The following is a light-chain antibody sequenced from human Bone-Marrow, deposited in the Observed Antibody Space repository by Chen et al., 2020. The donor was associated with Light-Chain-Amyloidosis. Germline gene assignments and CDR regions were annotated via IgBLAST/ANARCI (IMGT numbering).Light chain of an antibody. CDR1: SSDVGGYNY. J-gene: IGLJ3*02. Sequence: QSALPQPASVSGSPGQSITISCPGTSSDVGGYNYVSWYQQHPGKAPKLMIYDVSNRPSGVSNRFSGSKSGNTASLTISGLQAEDEADYYCSSYTSSSTLGVFGGGTKLTVL. V-gene: IGLV2-14*01. CDR2: DVS. CDR3: SSYTSSSTLGV.